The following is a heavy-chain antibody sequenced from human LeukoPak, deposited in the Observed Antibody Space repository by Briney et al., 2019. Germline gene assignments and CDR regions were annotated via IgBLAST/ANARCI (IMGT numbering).Heavy chain of an antibody. CDR2: IKSKTDGGTT. J-gene: IGHJ4*02. Sequence: GGSLRLSCAASGFTFSNAWMSWVRQAPEKGLEWVGRIKSKTDGGTTDYTAPVKGRFTISRDDSKDTLYLQMNSLKTEDSAVYYCTTDPYYYDSSGYYPGGYWGQGTLVTVSS. CDR1: GFTFSNAW. CDR3: TTDPYYYDSSGYYPGGY. V-gene: IGHV3-15*01. D-gene: IGHD3-22*01.